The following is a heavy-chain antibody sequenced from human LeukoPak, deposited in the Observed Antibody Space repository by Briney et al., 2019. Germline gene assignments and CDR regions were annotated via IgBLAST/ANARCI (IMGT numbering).Heavy chain of an antibody. D-gene: IGHD5-18*01. V-gene: IGHV1-8*01. CDR2: MNPNSGNT. Sequence: VASVKVSCKASGYTFTSYDINWVRQATGQGLEWMGWMNPNSGNTGYAQKFQGRVTMTRNTSISTAYMELSSLRSEDTAVYYCARVIRRGYSYGPGAFDIWGQGTMVTVSS. CDR3: ARVIRRGYSYGPGAFDI. J-gene: IGHJ3*02. CDR1: GYTFTSYD.